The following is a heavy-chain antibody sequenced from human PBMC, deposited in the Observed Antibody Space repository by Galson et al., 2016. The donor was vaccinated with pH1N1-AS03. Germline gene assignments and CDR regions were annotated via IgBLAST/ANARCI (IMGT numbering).Heavy chain of an antibody. CDR2: INHSGST. D-gene: IGHD4-17*01. CDR3: ASHGDYFAGRDY. Sequence: SETLSLTCGVYGGSFGGYYWSWIRQPPGKGLEWIGEINHSGSTNYNPSLKSRVTISRDTSKKQFSLNLSSVTAADTAVYCCASHGDYFAGRDYWGQGTLVTVSS. CDR1: GGSFGGYY. J-gene: IGHJ4*02. V-gene: IGHV4-34*01.